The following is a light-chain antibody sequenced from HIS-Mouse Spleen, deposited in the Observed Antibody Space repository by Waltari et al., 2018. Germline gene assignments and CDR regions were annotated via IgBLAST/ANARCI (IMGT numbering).Light chain of an antibody. J-gene: IGKJ1*01. CDR2: AAS. V-gene: IGKV1-39*01. CDR3: QQSYSTPRT. CDR1: QSFSSY. Sequence: DIQMTQSPSSLSASVGDRVNITCRASQSFSSYLNWYQQKPGKAPKLLIYAASSLQSGVPSRFSGSGSGTDFTLTISSLQPEDFATYYCQQSYSTPRTFGQGTKVEIK.